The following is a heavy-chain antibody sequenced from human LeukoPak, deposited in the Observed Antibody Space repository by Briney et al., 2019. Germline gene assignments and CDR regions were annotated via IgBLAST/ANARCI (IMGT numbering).Heavy chain of an antibody. CDR3: ARGGNSVAS. J-gene: IGHJ4*02. CDR1: GGSITNTNY. D-gene: IGHD5-12*01. CDR2: VNLQGST. Sequence: PSGTLSLTCGVSGGSITNTNYWTWVRQPPGKGLEWIGAVNLQGSTNYNPSLMGRVAISVDTSENHISLQLASVTAADTAVYYCARGGNSVASWGQGTLVTVSS. V-gene: IGHV4-4*02.